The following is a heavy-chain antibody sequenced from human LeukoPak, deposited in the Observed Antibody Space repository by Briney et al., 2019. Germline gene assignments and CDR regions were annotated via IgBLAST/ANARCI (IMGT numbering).Heavy chain of an antibody. CDR1: GGSISSGDYC. CDR3: ARGIGYCSGGSCPGVWGVWFDP. J-gene: IGHJ5*02. V-gene: IGHV4-30-4*01. Sequence: SQTLCLTCTVSGGSISSGDYCWGWIRQPPGKGLEWIGYSYYSGSTYYTPSLKSRGTISVNTSKNQFSLKLNCVTAADTAVYYCARGIGYCSGGSCPGVWGVWFDPWGQGTLVTVSS. CDR2: SYYSGST. D-gene: IGHD2-15*01.